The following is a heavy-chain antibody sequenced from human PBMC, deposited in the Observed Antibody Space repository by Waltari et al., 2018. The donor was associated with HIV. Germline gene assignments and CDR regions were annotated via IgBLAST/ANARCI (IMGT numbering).Heavy chain of an antibody. Sequence: QVQLVQSRAEVKRPGASVKVSCTTSGYTFTNYSVHWVRQAPGQRLDAMGWINVGNSKTQYSQKFQGRLTITRDTSASVAYMELTRLKSEDTAVYCWEREGAGDIYYLEYWGQGTLVTVSS. CDR1: GYTFTNYS. J-gene: IGHJ4*02. CDR2: INVGNSKT. CDR3: EREGAGDIYYLEY. V-gene: IGHV1-3*01. D-gene: IGHD3-16*02.